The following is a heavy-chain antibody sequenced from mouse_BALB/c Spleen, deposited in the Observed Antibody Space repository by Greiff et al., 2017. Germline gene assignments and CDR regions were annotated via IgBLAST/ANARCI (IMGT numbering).Heavy chain of an antibody. CDR1: GYTFTDYN. D-gene: IGHD1-1*01. CDR3: TRNYTSSLDAMDY. Sequence: EVQLQQSGPELVKPGASVKISCKASGYTFTDYNMHWVQQSHGKSLEWIGYIYPYNGGTGYNQKFKGKATLTVDNSSNTAYMELRSLTSEDSAVYYWTRNYTSSLDAMDYWDQGTSVADTS. V-gene: IGHV1S29*02. CDR2: IYPYNGGT. J-gene: IGHJ4*01.